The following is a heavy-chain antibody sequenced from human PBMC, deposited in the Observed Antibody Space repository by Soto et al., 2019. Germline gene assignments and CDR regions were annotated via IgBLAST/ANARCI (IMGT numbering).Heavy chain of an antibody. Sequence: ASVKVSCSAYGYTFTGYYMHGVRQAPGQGLEWMGWINPNSGGTNYAQKFQGWVTMTRDTSISTAYMELSRLRSDDTAVYYCARDRGYSSGWDAFDIWGQGTMVTVSS. CDR3: ARDRGYSSGWDAFDI. D-gene: IGHD6-19*01. CDR2: INPNSGGT. CDR1: GYTFTGYY. V-gene: IGHV1-2*04. J-gene: IGHJ3*02.